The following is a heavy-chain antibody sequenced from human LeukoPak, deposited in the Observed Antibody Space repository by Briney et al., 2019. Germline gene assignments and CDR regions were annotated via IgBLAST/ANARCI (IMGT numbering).Heavy chain of an antibody. Sequence: GASVKVSCKASGYTFTGYYMHWVRQAPGQGLEWMGWINPNSGGTNYAQKFQGRVTMTRDTSISTAYTELSRLRSDDTAVYYCARPHAAAGTYYYYGMDVWGQGTTVTVSS. CDR1: GYTFTGYY. CDR2: INPNSGGT. D-gene: IGHD6-13*01. J-gene: IGHJ6*02. CDR3: ARPHAAAGTYYYYGMDV. V-gene: IGHV1-2*02.